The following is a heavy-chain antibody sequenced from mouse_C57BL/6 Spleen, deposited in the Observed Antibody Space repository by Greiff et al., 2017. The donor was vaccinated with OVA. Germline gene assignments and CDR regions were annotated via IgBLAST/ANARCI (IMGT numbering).Heavy chain of an antibody. J-gene: IGHJ2*01. CDR2: IDPSDSYT. V-gene: IGHV1-59*01. Sequence: QVQLQQPGAELVRPGTSVKLSCKASGYTFTSYWMHWVKQRPGQGLEWIGVIDPSDSYTNYNQKFKGKATLTVDTSSSTAYMQLSSLTSEDSAVYYCARSLTGNDYWGQGTTLTVSS. D-gene: IGHD4-1*01. CDR3: ARSLTGNDY. CDR1: GYTFTSYW.